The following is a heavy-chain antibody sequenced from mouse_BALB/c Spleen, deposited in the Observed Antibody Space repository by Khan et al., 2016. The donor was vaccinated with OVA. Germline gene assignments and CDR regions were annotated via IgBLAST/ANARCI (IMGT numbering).Heavy chain of an antibody. V-gene: IGHV2-2*02. CDR3: ARIYDYDEGLTY. D-gene: IGHD2-4*01. Sequence: QVQLKQSGPGLVQPSQSLSITCTVSGFSLTNYGVHWVRQSPGKGLEWLGLIWRGGSTDYNAAFISRLSISKDNSKSQVFFKMNNLQANDTAIYYCARIYDYDEGLTYWGQGTLVTGSA. CDR1: GFSLTNYG. CDR2: IWRGGST. J-gene: IGHJ3*01.